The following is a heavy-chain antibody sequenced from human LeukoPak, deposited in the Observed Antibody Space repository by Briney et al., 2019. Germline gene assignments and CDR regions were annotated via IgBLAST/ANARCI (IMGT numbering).Heavy chain of an antibody. CDR3: ARVGRSGYDYVWGSYRLYYFDY. J-gene: IGHJ4*02. V-gene: IGHV3-48*03. CDR2: ISRTTTTI. Sequence: PGGSLRLSCAASGFTFNNYEMSWVRLAPGKGLEWISCISRTTTTIYYADSVRGRFTISRDNAKNSLYLQMNSLRAEDTALYYCARVGRSGYDYVWGSYRLYYFDYWGQGTLVTFSS. CDR1: GFTFNNYE. D-gene: IGHD3-16*02.